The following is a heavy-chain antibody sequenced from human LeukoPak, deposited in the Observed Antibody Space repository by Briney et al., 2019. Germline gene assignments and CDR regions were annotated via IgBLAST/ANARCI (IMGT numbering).Heavy chain of an antibody. CDR2: ISSSSSTI. J-gene: IGHJ5*02. CDR3: ASEARYNDWFDP. Sequence: GGSLRLSCAASGFTFSSYSMNWVRQAPGKGLEWVSYISSSSSTIYYADSVKGRFTISRDNAKNSLYLQMNSLRAEDTAVYYCASEARYNDWFDPWGQGTLVTVSP. V-gene: IGHV3-48*01. D-gene: IGHD1-14*01. CDR1: GFTFSSYS.